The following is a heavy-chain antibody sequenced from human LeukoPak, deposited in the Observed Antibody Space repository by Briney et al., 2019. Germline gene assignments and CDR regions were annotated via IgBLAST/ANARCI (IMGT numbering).Heavy chain of an antibody. V-gene: IGHV3-33*08. CDR2: IWYDGSNK. D-gene: IGHD3-22*01. Sequence: GGSLRLPCAASGFTFSSYGMHWVRQAPGKGLEWVAVIWYDGSNKYYADSVKGRFTISRDNSKNTLYLQMNSLRAEDTAVYYCARAGYDSSGYYAYYFDYWGQGTLATVSS. CDR1: GFTFSSYG. CDR3: ARAGYDSSGYYAYYFDY. J-gene: IGHJ4*02.